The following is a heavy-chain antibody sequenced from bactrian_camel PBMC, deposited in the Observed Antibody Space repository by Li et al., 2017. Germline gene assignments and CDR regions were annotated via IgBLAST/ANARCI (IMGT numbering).Heavy chain of an antibody. J-gene: IGHJ6*01. CDR3: VRDLGTTGWYFDN. CDR1: GYASSSMY. D-gene: IGHD5*01. CDR2: IMTDGGRT. Sequence: VQLVESGGGSVQAGGSLRLSCVAPGYASSSMYMAWFRQAPGSGRYGVASIMTDGGRTYYSDFVKGRFTISRDNAKNTAYLQMNSVKPEDTAVYYCVRDLGTTGWYFDNWGQGTQVTVS. V-gene: IGHV3S40*01.